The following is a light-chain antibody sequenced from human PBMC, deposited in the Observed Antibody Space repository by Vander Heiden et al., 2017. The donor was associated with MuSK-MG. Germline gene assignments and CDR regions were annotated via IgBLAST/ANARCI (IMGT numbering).Light chain of an antibody. CDR2: EVT. J-gene: IGLJ1*01. CDR3: SSLTNSNTPV. Sequence: QSALTQPASVSGSPGQSITISCTGSSSDVFGYKYVSWYQRHPGKAPKLVIYEVTNRPAGVANRFSGSKSGNTASLTIAGLQTEDEDDYYCSSLTNSNTPVFGPGTKIIVL. CDR1: SSDVFGYKY. V-gene: IGLV2-14*01.